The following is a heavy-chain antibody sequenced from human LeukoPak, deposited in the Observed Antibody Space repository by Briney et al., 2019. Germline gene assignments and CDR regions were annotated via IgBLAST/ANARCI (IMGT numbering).Heavy chain of an antibody. CDR2: IVVGSGNS. Sequence: ASVKVSCKASGFTFTSSAMQWVRQARGQRLEWIGWIVVGSGNSNYSQKFQERVTITRDMSTSTAYMELSSLRSEDTAVYYCAARGVVVTDAFDIWGQGTMVTVSS. V-gene: IGHV1-58*02. D-gene: IGHD2-21*02. CDR1: GFTFTSSA. CDR3: AARGVVVTDAFDI. J-gene: IGHJ3*02.